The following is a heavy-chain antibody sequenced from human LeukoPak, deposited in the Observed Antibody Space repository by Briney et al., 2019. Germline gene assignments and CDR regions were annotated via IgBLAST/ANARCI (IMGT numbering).Heavy chain of an antibody. Sequence: ASVKVSCKASGGTFSSYAISWVRQAPGQGLEWMGGIIPIFGTANYAQKFQGRVTITTDESTSTAYMELNSLRAEDTAVYYCAIRSGSYPSPFDYWGQGTLVTVSS. D-gene: IGHD1-26*01. CDR2: IIPIFGTA. V-gene: IGHV1-69*05. J-gene: IGHJ4*02. CDR1: GGTFSSYA. CDR3: AIRSGSYPSPFDY.